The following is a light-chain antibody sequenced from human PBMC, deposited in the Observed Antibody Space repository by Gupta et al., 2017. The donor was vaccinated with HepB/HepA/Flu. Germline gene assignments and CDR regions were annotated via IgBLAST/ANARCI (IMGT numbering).Light chain of an antibody. CDR2: DNN. CDR3: GTWDSSRSATV. Sequence: QSVLPQPPSVSAAPRQKVTISCSGSSSNIGNNYVSWFQQLPGTAPKLLIYDNNKRPSGIPDRFSGPKSGTSATLGITGLQTGDEADYYCGTWDSSRSATVFGGGTKLTVL. V-gene: IGLV1-51*01. CDR1: SSNIGNNY. J-gene: IGLJ3*02.